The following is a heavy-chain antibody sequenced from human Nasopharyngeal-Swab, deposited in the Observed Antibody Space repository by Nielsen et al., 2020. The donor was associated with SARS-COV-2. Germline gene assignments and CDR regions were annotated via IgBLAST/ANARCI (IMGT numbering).Heavy chain of an antibody. D-gene: IGHD6-13*01. Sequence: GESLKISCAASGFTFSSYSMNWVRQAPGEGLEWVSSISSSSSYIYYADSVKGRFTISRDNAKNSLYLQMNSLRAEDTAVYYCARDGYSSSWYDYWGQGTLVTVSS. CDR1: GFTFSSYS. J-gene: IGHJ4*02. V-gene: IGHV3-21*01. CDR2: ISSSSSYI. CDR3: ARDGYSSSWYDY.